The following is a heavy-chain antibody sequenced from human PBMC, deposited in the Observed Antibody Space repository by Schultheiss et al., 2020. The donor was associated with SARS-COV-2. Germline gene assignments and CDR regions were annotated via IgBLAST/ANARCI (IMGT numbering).Heavy chain of an antibody. V-gene: IGHV4-34*01. D-gene: IGHD4-17*01. CDR3: ARGGNPLYGDYGY. CDR1: GGSFSAYY. CDR2: IYYSGST. Sequence: GSLRLSCAVYGGSFSAYYWSWIRQPPGKGLEWIGYIYYSGSTNYNPSLKSRVTISVDTSKNQFSLKLSSVTAADTAVYYCARGGNPLYGDYGYWGQGTLVTVSS. J-gene: IGHJ4*02.